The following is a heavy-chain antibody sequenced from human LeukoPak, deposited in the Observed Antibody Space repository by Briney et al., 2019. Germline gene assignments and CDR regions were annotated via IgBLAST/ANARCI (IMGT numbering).Heavy chain of an antibody. J-gene: IGHJ3*02. CDR2: IAVGNGHT. CDR1: GFTFSTSA. D-gene: IGHD6-25*01. CDR3: AATGSETDAFDI. Sequence: ASVKVSCKASGFTFSTSAMQWVRQARGQRLECIGWIAVGNGHTNYAQKFQERVSITRDMSTTTAYMELSNLRSEDTAVYYCAATGSETDAFDIWGQGTMVTVSS. V-gene: IGHV1-58*02.